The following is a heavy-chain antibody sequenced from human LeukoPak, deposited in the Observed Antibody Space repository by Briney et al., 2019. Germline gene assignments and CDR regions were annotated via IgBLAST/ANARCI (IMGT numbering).Heavy chain of an antibody. Sequence: PSETLSLTCTVSGDSMRDDYWDWIRQTPGKGLEWIGHIYDSGSTNYNPSLKSRVTISVDTSKNQFSLKVSSVTAADTAVYYCARLARGRWFDPWGQGTLVTVSS. J-gene: IGHJ5*02. CDR1: GDSMRDDY. CDR3: ARLARGRWFDP. V-gene: IGHV4-59*08. D-gene: IGHD6-6*01. CDR2: IYDSGST.